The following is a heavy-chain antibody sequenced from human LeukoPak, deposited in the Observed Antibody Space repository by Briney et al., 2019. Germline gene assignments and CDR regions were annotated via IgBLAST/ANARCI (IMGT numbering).Heavy chain of an antibody. Sequence: GGSLRLPCAASGFTFSSYAMSWVRQAPGKGLEWVSGIGAGGGSTYFADPVKGRFTISRDNSKNTLYLQMNSLRVEDTAVYYCAKTPAYYYGSQPFDYWGQGTLVTVSS. V-gene: IGHV3-23*01. J-gene: IGHJ4*02. CDR1: GFTFSSYA. CDR3: AKTPAYYYGSQPFDY. D-gene: IGHD3-10*01. CDR2: IGAGGGST.